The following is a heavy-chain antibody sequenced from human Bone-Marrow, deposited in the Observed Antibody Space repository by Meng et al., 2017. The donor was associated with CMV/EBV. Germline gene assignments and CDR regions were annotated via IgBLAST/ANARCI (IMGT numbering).Heavy chain of an antibody. V-gene: IGHV2-5*02. D-gene: IGHD2/OR15-2a*01. CDR2: IYWDDDK. CDR1: GFSRSTSGVG. CDR3: AHNSIRVYFDY. Sequence: HNTLNQSGPTLLKPTQTLTLPFTFSGFSRSTSGVGVGWIRQPPGKALEWLALIYWDDDKRYSPSLKSRLTITKDTSKNQVVLTMTNMDPVDTATYYCAHNSIRVYFDYWGQGTLVTVSS. J-gene: IGHJ4*02.